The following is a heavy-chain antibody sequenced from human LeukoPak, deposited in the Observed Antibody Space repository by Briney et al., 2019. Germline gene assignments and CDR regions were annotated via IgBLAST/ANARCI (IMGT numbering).Heavy chain of an antibody. CDR1: GGTFSSYA. V-gene: IGHV1-69*13. Sequence: ASVKVSCKASGGTFSSYAISWVRQAPGQGLEWMGGIIPIFGTANYAQKFQGRVTITADESTSTAYMELSSLRSEDTAVYYCARGRADYPSYYYYYMDVWGKGTTVTVSS. CDR3: ARGRADYPSYYYYYMDV. J-gene: IGHJ6*03. CDR2: IIPIFGTA. D-gene: IGHD3-16*01.